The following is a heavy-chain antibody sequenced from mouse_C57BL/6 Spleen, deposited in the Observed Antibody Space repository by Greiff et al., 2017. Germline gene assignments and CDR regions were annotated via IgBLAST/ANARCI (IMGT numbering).Heavy chain of an antibody. CDR1: GYTFTSYW. Sequence: QVQLQQPGAELVMPGASVKLSCKASGYTFTSYWMHWVKQRPGQGLAWIGEIDPSDSYTNYNQKFKGKSTLTVDKSSSTAYMQLSSLTSEDSAVYYCARTATGAWFAYWGQGTLVTVSA. J-gene: IGHJ3*01. CDR2: IDPSDSYT. D-gene: IGHD1-1*01. V-gene: IGHV1-69*01. CDR3: ARTATGAWFAY.